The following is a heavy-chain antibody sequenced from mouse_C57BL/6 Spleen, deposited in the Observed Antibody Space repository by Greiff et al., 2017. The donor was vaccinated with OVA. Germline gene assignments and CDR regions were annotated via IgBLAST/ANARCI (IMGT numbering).Heavy chain of an antibody. CDR1: GFTFSDFY. Sequence: EVMLVESGGGLVQSGRSLRLSCATSGFTFSDFYMEWVRQAPGKGLEWIAASRNKANDYTTEYSASVKGRFIASRDTSQSILYLQMNALRAGDTAIYYCARDADYYGSSWGYFDVWGTGTTVTVSS. CDR2: SRNKANDYTT. J-gene: IGHJ1*03. CDR3: ARDADYYGSSWGYFDV. D-gene: IGHD1-1*01. V-gene: IGHV7-1*01.